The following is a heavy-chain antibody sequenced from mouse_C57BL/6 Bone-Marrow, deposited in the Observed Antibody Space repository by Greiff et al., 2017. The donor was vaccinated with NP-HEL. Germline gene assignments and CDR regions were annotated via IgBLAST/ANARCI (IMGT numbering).Heavy chain of an antibody. J-gene: IGHJ3*01. CDR3: AKNYDGYPAWFAY. D-gene: IGHD2-3*01. V-gene: IGHV2-5*01. CDR2: IWRGGST. CDR1: GFSLTSYG. Sequence: QLQQSGPGLVQPSQSLSITCTVSGFSLTSYGVHWVRQSPGKGLEWLGVIWRGGSTDYNAAFMSRLSITKDNSKSQVFFKMNSLQADDTAIYYCAKNYDGYPAWFAYWGQGTLVTVSA.